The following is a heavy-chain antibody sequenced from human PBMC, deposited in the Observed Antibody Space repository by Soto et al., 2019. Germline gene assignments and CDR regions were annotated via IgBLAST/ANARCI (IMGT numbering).Heavy chain of an antibody. D-gene: IGHD2-15*01. V-gene: IGHV3-23*01. J-gene: IGHJ4*02. CDR1: GFTFNNYA. CDR3: AKGSKDSYPGSRIFDF. CDR2: VIQSGSAT. Sequence: GGSLRLSCAASGFTFNNYAMTWVRQAPGKGLEWVSTVIQSGSATFYADSVRGRFTISRDNSKNTLYLQMSSLRAEDSAVYYCAKGSKDSYPGSRIFDFWGRGTLVTVSS.